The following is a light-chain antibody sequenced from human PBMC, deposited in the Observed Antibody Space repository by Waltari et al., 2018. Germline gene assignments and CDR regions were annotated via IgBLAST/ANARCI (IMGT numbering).Light chain of an antibody. Sequence: DILMTQSPLLLPVTPGEPASISCRSSQSLLHSNGYNYLDWYLQKPGQSPQVLIYLGSNRASGVPDRFSGSGSGTDFTLNISRVEAEDVGVYYCMQILQPARTFGQGTRLEIK. CDR2: LGS. CDR3: MQILQPART. J-gene: IGKJ2*01. CDR1: QSLLHSNGYNY. V-gene: IGKV2-28*01.